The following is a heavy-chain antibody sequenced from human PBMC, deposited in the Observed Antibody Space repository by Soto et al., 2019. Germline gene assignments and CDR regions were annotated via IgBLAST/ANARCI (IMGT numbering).Heavy chain of an antibody. CDR1: GSTLTELS. CDR3: ATLSSLPNSEGDYFDY. V-gene: IGHV1-24*01. CDR2: FDPEDGET. J-gene: IGHJ4*02. Sequence: SXKVSCKVSGSTLTELSMHWIRQAPGKGLEWMGGFDPEDGETIYAQKFQGRVTMTEDTSTDTAYMELSSLRSEDTAVYYCATLSSLPNSEGDYFDYWGQGTLVTVSS. D-gene: IGHD2-8*01.